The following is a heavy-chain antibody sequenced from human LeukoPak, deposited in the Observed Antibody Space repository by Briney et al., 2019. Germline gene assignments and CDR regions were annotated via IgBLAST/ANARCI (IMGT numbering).Heavy chain of an antibody. D-gene: IGHD3-22*01. CDR3: ARGRRRNSSGYYKEYFQH. CDR1: GGSVSEYY. CDR2: FHYSGTT. J-gene: IGHJ1*01. Sequence: SETLSLTCTVSGGSVSEYYWSWIRQPPGKGLEWIGYFHYSGTTNSNPSLKSRVTISVDTSKNQFSLKVTSVTAADTAVYYCARGRRRNSSGYYKEYFQHWGQGTLVTVSS. V-gene: IGHV4-59*08.